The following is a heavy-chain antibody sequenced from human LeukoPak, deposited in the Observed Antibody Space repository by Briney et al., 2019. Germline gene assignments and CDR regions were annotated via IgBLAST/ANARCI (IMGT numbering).Heavy chain of an antibody. J-gene: IGHJ4*02. CDR2: ISGSGGST. CDR1: GFTFSSYA. D-gene: IGHD2-2*02. CDR3: ARDCSSTSCYTLDY. Sequence: GGSLRLSCAASGFTFSSYAMSWVRQAPGKGLEWVSAISGSGGSTYYADSVKGRFTTSRDNSKNTLYLQMNSLRAEDTAVYYCARDCSSTSCYTLDYWGQGTLVTVSS. V-gene: IGHV3-23*01.